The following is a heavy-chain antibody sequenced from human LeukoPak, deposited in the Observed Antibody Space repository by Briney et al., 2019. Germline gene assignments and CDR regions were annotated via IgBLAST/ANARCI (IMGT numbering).Heavy chain of an antibody. CDR2: IYHTGTT. CDR3: AGHHPRNTVDF. V-gene: IGHV4-30-4*01. CDR1: GVSISNGGFY. Sequence: SQTLSLTCSVSGVSISNGGFYWSWIRQSPGKGLEWIGYIYHTGTTYYNPSLKSRVTISLDTSKNQFSLKLSSVTAADTAVYYCAGHHPRNTVDFWGQGTLVTVSS. D-gene: IGHD2/OR15-2a*01. J-gene: IGHJ4*02.